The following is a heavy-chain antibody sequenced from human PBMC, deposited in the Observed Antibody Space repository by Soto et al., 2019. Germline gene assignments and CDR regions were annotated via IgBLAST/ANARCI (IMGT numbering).Heavy chain of an antibody. V-gene: IGHV3-30*03. CDR1: GFSFRTYG. CDR3: VGGYYFGNY. Sequence: QVQLVEPGGGVVQPGRSLRLSCAASGFSFRTYGMHWVRQAPGRGLEWVAVISSDESNKYYADSVKGRFTISRDNSKNTLYLKMNSLRAEYTAVYYCVGGYYFGNYWGQGTLVIVSS. CDR2: ISSDESNK. D-gene: IGHD3-10*01. J-gene: IGHJ4*02.